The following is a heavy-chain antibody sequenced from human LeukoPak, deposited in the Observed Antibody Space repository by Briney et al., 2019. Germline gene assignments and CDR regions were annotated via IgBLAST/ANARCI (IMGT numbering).Heavy chain of an antibody. CDR2: IYYSGST. V-gene: IGHV4-59*01. J-gene: IGHJ5*02. CDR1: GGSISSYY. CDR3: ARDLRRYCSGGSCYEGADNWFDP. Sequence: SETLSLTCTVSGGSISSYYWSWIRQAPGKGLEWIGYIYYSGSTNYNPSLTSRVTISVDTSKNQFSLKLSSVTAADTAVYYCARDLRRYCSGGSCYEGADNWFDPWGQGTLVTVSS. D-gene: IGHD2-15*01.